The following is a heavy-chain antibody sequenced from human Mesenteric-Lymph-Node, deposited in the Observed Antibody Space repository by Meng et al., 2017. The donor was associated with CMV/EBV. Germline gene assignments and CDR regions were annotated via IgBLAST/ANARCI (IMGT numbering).Heavy chain of an antibody. D-gene: IGHD3-22*01. Sequence: SETLSLTCTVSGGSISSYYWSWIRQPPGKGLEWIGYIYYSGSTNYNPSLKSRVTISVDTSKNQFSLKLSSVTAADTAVYYCARGSAVYYYDSSGYPFFDYWGQGTLVTVSS. J-gene: IGHJ4*02. CDR2: IYYSGST. CDR3: ARGSAVYYYDSSGYPFFDY. V-gene: IGHV4-59*01. CDR1: GGSISSYY.